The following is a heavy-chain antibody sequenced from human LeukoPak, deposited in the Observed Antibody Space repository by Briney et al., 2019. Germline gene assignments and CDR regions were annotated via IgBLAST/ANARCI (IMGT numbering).Heavy chain of an antibody. D-gene: IGHD6-6*01. J-gene: IGHJ6*02. V-gene: IGHV3-30*18. Sequence: GRSLRLSCAASGFTFSTYDMHWVRQAPGKGLEWVAVISDDGGNKNYADSVKGRVTISRDNSKTTLFLQMNSLRPEDTAVYYCAKDSSSSNYYYGMDVWGQGTTVTVSS. CDR1: GFTFSTYD. CDR3: AKDSSSSNYYYGMDV. CDR2: ISDDGGNK.